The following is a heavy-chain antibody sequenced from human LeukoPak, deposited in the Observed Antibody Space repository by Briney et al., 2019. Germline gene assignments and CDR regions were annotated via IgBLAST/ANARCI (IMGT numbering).Heavy chain of an antibody. CDR1: GGSFSGYY. D-gene: IGHD5-12*01. J-gene: IGHJ4*02. Sequence: SETLSLTCAVYGGSFSGYYWSWIRQPPGKGLEWLGEINHSGSTNYNPSLKSRVTISVDTSKNQFSLKLSSVTAADTAVYYCARGRRGYSGPNPDYWGQGTLVTVSS. CDR3: ARGRRGYSGPNPDY. V-gene: IGHV4-34*01. CDR2: INHSGST.